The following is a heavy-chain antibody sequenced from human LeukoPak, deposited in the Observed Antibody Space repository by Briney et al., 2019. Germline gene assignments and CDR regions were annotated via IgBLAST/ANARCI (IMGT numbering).Heavy chain of an antibody. J-gene: IGHJ4*02. Sequence: GGPLRLSCAASGFTFDDYAMHWVRQAPGKGLEWVSGISWNSGSIGYADSVKGRFTISRDNAKNSLYLQMNNLRAEDTALYYCAKDTEGYSPFDYWGQGTLVTVSS. D-gene: IGHD3-22*01. CDR3: AKDTEGYSPFDY. CDR2: ISWNSGSI. V-gene: IGHV3-9*01. CDR1: GFTFDDYA.